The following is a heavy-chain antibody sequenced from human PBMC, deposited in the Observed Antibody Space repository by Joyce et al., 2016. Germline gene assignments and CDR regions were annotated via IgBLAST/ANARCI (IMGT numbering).Heavy chain of an antibody. CDR1: GFTFSNYG. CDR3: AKTSGDPKHFDY. D-gene: IGHD5-12*01. Sequence: QVQLVQSGGGVVQPGGSLRRSCAASGFTFSNYGMHWLRQTPDKGLEWLAVISYDGGNEYYRDSVRGRFTISRDNSKNTLYLQMNSLGGDDTAMYYCAKTSGDPKHFDYWGQGTLVTVSS. CDR2: ISYDGGNE. J-gene: IGHJ4*02. V-gene: IGHV3-30*18.